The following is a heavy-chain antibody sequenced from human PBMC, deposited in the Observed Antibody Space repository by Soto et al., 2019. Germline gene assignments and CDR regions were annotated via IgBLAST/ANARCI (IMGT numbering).Heavy chain of an antibody. D-gene: IGHD2-15*01. CDR1: GYTFTNYF. CDR3: ARGVVWDCSGGSCYYNWFDP. Sequence: GASVKVSCKASGYTFTNYFIHCVRQAPGQGLEWMGIINPSSGDTNYAQKFQGRVTMTRNTSTSTAYMELSSLRSEDTAVYYCARGVVWDCSGGSCYYNWFDPWGQGTLVTVSS. V-gene: IGHV1-46*01. CDR2: INPSSGDT. J-gene: IGHJ5*02.